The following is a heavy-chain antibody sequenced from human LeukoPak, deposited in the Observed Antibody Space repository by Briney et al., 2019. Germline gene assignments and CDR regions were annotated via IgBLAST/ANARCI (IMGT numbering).Heavy chain of an antibody. CDR3: AKDLRSSDSSWGGGFDY. CDR1: GFTFDNYV. Sequence: PGGSLRLSCVASGFTFDNYVMSWVRQAPGKGLEWASSISAGGGGTYNADSVKGLFTISRDNSKNTLYLQSNSLRAEDAAVYYCAKDLRSSDSSWGGGFDYWGQGTLVTVSS. D-gene: IGHD6-13*01. CDR2: ISAGGGGT. J-gene: IGHJ4*02. V-gene: IGHV3-23*01.